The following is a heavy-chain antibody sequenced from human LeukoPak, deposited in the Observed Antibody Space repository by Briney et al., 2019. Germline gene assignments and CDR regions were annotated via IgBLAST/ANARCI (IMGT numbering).Heavy chain of an antibody. D-gene: IGHD3-10*01. Sequence: LSGGSLRLSCAASGFTFSSYWMSWVRQAPGKGLEWVANIKQDGSEKYYVDSGKGRFTISRDNAKNSLYLQMNSLRAEDTAVYYCARATNSWVRGVIMWDYYYYYGMDVWGQGTTVTVSS. CDR3: ARATNSWVRGVIMWDYYYYYGMDV. V-gene: IGHV3-7*03. J-gene: IGHJ6*02. CDR2: IKQDGSEK. CDR1: GFTFSSYW.